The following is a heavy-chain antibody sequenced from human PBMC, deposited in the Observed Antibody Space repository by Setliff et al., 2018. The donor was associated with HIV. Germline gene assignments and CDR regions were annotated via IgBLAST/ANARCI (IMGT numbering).Heavy chain of an antibody. J-gene: IGHJ4*02. CDR3: ARLLGPFDY. D-gene: IGHD1-26*01. Sequence: AETLSLTCAVYGGSFSGYYWSWIRQPPGKGLEWIGSIYYSGSTYYNPSLKSRVTISVDTSKNQFSLKLSSVTAADTAVYYCARLLGPFDYWGQGTLVTVSS. CDR1: GGSFSGYY. CDR2: IYYSGST. V-gene: IGHV4-34*01.